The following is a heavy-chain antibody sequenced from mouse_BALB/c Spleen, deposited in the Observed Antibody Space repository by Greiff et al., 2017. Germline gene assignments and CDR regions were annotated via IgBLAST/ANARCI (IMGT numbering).Heavy chain of an antibody. J-gene: IGHJ2*01. CDR2: ISDGGSYT. Sequence: EVQLVESGGGLVKPGGSLKLSCAASGFTFSDYYMYWVRQTPEKRLEWVATISDGGSYTYYPDSVKGRFTISRDNAKNNLYLQMSSLKSEDTAMYYGERETGTWAFDYWGQGTTLTVSA. V-gene: IGHV5-4*02. CDR1: GFTFSDYY. D-gene: IGHD4-1*01. CDR3: ERETGTWAFDY.